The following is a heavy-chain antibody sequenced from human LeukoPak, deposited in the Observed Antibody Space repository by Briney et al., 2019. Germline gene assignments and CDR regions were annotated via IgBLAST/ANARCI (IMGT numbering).Heavy chain of an antibody. CDR1: SGSISSHY. CDR2: IYYSGST. Sequence: SETLSLTCTVSSGSISSHYWSWIRQPPGKGLEWIGYIYYSGSTNYNPSLKSRVTISVDTSKNQFSLKLSSVTATDTAVYYCARDQEGFDYWGQGTLVTVSS. V-gene: IGHV4-59*11. J-gene: IGHJ4*02. CDR3: ARDQEGFDY.